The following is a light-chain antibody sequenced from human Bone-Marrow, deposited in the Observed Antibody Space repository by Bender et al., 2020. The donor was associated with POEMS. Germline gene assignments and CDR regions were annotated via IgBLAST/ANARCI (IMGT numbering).Light chain of an antibody. J-gene: IGLJ3*02. Sequence: SYVLTQPPSVSVAPGQTASITCEGNNIGSQSVHWYQQKPGQAPVLAVYDDGDRPSGIPDRFSGSSSGKTATLTITRVEAGDEGEYSCEEWASSTDHWVFGGGTKLTVL. CDR2: DDG. V-gene: IGLV3-21*02. CDR1: NIGSQS. CDR3: EEWASSTDHWV.